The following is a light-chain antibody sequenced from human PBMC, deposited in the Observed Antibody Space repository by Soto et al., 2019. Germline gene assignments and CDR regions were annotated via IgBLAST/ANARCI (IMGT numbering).Light chain of an antibody. CDR3: QQYNNWPLT. Sequence: EIVMTQSPATLSVSPGERATLSCRASQSVSSNLAWYQQKPGQAPRLLIYGASTRATSIPARFSGSGSAADFTLTISSLQSEDFAVYYCQQYNNWPLTFGRGTKVEIK. CDR1: QSVSSN. V-gene: IGKV3-15*01. J-gene: IGKJ4*01. CDR2: GAS.